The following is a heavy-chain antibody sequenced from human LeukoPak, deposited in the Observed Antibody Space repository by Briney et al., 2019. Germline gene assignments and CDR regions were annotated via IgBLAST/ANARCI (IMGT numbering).Heavy chain of an antibody. CDR2: SIPIFGTA. CDR3: AKSRWDCSSTSCYEVFYFDY. CDR1: GGTFSRYA. D-gene: IGHD2-2*01. J-gene: IGHJ4*02. V-gene: IGHV1-69*13. Sequence: SVTVSCKASGGTFSRYAISWVRQAPGQGLEWMGGSIPIFGTAYYAQKFQGRVTITADESTSTAYMELSSLRADATAVYYCAKSRWDCSSTSCYEVFYFDYWGQGTLVTVSS.